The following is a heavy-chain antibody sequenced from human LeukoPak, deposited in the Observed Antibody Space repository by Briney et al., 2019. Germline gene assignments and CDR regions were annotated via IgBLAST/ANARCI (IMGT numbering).Heavy chain of an antibody. CDR2: IKQDGSEK. J-gene: IGHJ4*02. CDR3: ARGSEYTSSTNYYFDY. V-gene: IGHV3-7*01. D-gene: IGHD6-6*01. Sequence: GGSLRPSCAASGFTFSSYWMSWVRQAPGKGLEWVANIKQDGSEKHYVDSVKGRFTISRDNAKKSLFLHMSSLRVEDTAVYYCARGSEYTSSTNYYFDYWGQGTLVTVSS. CDR1: GFTFSSYW.